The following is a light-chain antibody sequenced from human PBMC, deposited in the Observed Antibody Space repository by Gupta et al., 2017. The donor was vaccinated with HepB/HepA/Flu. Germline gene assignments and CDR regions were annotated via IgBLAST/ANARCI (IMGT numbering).Light chain of an antibody. CDR1: ELGDKY. Sequence: SYELIQPPSVSVSPGQTASITCSGNELGDKYASWYQQRPGQSPVLVIYQDDKRPSGIPERFSGSNSGNTATLTISGTQAMDEADYYCQAWDRSTAVFGTGTKVTVL. CDR2: QDD. J-gene: IGLJ1*01. V-gene: IGLV3-1*01. CDR3: QAWDRSTAV.